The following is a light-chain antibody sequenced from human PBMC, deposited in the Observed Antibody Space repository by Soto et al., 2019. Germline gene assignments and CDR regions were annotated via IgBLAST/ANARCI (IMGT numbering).Light chain of an antibody. CDR2: WAT. CDR1: QSVLYSSNNKHY. V-gene: IGKV4-1*01. Sequence: DIVTTQSPDSLTVSLGERATIKCRTGQSVLYSSNNKHYLAWYQQRLGQPPKPLITWATVREPGVPERFTGSVSGSDFTLTITNLRAEDVATYFWHQYYGIPWTFGQGTRV. CDR3: HQYYGIPWT. J-gene: IGKJ1*01.